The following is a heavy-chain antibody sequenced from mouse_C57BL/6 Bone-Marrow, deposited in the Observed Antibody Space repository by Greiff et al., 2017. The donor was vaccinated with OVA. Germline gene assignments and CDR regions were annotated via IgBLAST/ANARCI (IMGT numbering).Heavy chain of an antibody. Sequence: EVKLQESGGDLVKPGGSLKLSCAASGFTFSSYGMSWVRQTPDKRLEWVATISSGGSYTYYPDSVKGRFTISRANAKNTLYLQMSSLKAENTAMYCGARPYAFAYWGQGTLVTVSA. CDR2: ISSGGSYT. D-gene: IGHD1-1*01. CDR3: ARPYAFAY. CDR1: GFTFSSYG. V-gene: IGHV5-6*01. J-gene: IGHJ3*01.